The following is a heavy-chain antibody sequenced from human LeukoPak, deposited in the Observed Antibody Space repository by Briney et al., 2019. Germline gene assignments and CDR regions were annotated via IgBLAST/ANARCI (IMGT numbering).Heavy chain of an antibody. Sequence: PSETLSLTCTVSGGSMSGFYWSWIRQPAGKGLEWIGRIYTSGATNYISSLKSRATISVDTSKNQFSLEVNSVTVADTAVYYCARGGHYDPPHNYYYQYMDVWGKGTTVTVSS. D-gene: IGHD4-17*01. V-gene: IGHV4-4*07. CDR2: IYTSGAT. CDR3: ARGGHYDPPHNYYYQYMDV. CDR1: GGSMSGFY. J-gene: IGHJ6*03.